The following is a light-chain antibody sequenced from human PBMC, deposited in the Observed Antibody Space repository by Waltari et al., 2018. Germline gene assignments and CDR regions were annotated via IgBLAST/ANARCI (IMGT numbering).Light chain of an antibody. Sequence: QSALTQPRSVSGSPGQSVTISCTGTSSDVGGYNYVSWYQQHPGKAPKLIIYDVTERPSGVPDRFSGSKSGNTASLTISGLQAEDEADYYCCSYGGSYSFVVFGGGTKLTVL. CDR3: CSYGGSYSFVV. CDR2: DVT. CDR1: SSDVGGYNY. J-gene: IGLJ2*01. V-gene: IGLV2-11*01.